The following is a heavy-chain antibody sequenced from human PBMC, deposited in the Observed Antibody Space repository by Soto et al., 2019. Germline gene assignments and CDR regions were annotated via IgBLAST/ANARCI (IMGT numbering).Heavy chain of an antibody. J-gene: IGHJ4*02. V-gene: IGHV5-51*01. CDR2: IYPDDSET. Sequence: GESLKISCQGSGYTFSTYWIGWVRQMPGRGLEWMGIIYPDDSETRYSPSFQGLVTISVDKSTNSAYVQWSSLKASDTAIYYCARQKGLRRNSVPFDDWGQGTPVTVSS. CDR3: ARQKGLRRNSVPFDD. CDR1: GYTFSTYW. D-gene: IGHD4-4*01.